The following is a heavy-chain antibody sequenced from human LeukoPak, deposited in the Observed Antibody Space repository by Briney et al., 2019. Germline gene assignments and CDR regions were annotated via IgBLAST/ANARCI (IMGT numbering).Heavy chain of an antibody. D-gene: IGHD2-2*01. Sequence: ASVKVSCKASGYTFTSYGISWVRQAPGQGLEWMGWISAYNGNTNYAQKLQGRVTMTTDTSTSTAYMELRSLRSDDTAVYYCARSSYCSSTSCYVGGYGMDVWGQGTTVTVSS. V-gene: IGHV1-18*01. CDR3: ARSSYCSSTSCYVGGYGMDV. J-gene: IGHJ6*02. CDR2: ISAYNGNT. CDR1: GYTFTSYG.